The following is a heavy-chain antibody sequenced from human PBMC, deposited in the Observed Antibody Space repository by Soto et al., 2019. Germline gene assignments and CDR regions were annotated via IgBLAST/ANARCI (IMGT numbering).Heavy chain of an antibody. D-gene: IGHD6-13*01. CDR1: GFTFRTYG. Sequence: VGSLRLSGAASGFTFRTYGMNWVSRAPGGGLEWVASISSSGSFIYYADSVKGRFTISRDDAEKSLYLQMNSLRAEDTALYYCAREPEGIAAALDYWGRGTLVTVSS. V-gene: IGHV3-21*01. J-gene: IGHJ4*02. CDR2: ISSSGSFI. CDR3: AREPEGIAAALDY.